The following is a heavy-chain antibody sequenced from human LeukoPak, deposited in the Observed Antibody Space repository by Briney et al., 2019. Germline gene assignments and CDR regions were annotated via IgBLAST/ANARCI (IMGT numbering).Heavy chain of an antibody. CDR3: AKNRLAAAAHFDY. V-gene: IGHV3-30*18. CDR2: ISYDGSNK. D-gene: IGHD6-13*01. Sequence: GGSLRLSCAASGFTFSNFAMHWVRQAPGKGLEWVAVISYDGSNKYYADSVKGRFTISRDNSKNTLYLQMNSLRAEDTAVYYCAKNRLAAAAHFDYWGQGTLVTVSS. CDR1: GFTFSNFA. J-gene: IGHJ4*02.